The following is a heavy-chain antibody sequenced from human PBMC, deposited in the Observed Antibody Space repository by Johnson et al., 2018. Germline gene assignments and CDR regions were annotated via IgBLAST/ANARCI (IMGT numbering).Heavy chain of an antibody. V-gene: IGHV3-30*18. CDR3: AKEAAGGQGAVDI. Sequence: QVQLVQSGGGVVQPGRSLRLSCAASGFTFSSYGMHWVLQAPGKGLEWVAVISYDGSNKYYADSVKGRFTISRDNSKNTLYLQVNSLRDEDTAVFCCAKEAAGGQGAVDIWGQGTMVTVSS. CDR2: ISYDGSNK. J-gene: IGHJ3*02. CDR1: GFTFSSYG.